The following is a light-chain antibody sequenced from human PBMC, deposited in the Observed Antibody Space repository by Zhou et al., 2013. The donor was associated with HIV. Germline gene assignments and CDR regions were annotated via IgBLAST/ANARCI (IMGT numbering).Light chain of an antibody. J-gene: IGKJ5*01. V-gene: IGKV1D-16*01. CDR1: QGIGNW. CDR2: AAS. CDR3: QQYNSFST. Sequence: DIQMTQSPSSVSASVGDRVTITCRASQGIGNWLAWYQQKPGKAPKRLIYAASSLQSGVPSRFSGSGSGTEFTLTISSLQPDDCATYYCQQYNSFSTFGQGTRLEIK.